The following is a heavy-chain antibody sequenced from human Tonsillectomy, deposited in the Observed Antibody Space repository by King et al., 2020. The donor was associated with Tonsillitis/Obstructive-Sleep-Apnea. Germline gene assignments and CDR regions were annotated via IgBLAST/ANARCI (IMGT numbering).Heavy chain of an antibody. D-gene: IGHD3-9*01. CDR1: GYTFTTYS. J-gene: IGHJ6*03. CDR2: INPSGGST. Sequence: QLVQSGAEVKKPGASVKVSCKASGYTFTTYSMHWVRQAPGQGLEWMGVINPSGGSTSYAQKFQGRVTMTRDTSTTTVYMELSSLRSEETAVYYCARAPSRYYHYMDVWGKGTTVTVSS. CDR3: ARAPSRYYHYMDV. V-gene: IGHV1-46*01.